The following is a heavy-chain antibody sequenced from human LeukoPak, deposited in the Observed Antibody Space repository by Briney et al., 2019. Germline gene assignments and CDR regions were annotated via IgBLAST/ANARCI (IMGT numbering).Heavy chain of an antibody. J-gene: IGHJ5*02. Sequence: GGSLRLSCAASGFTFSSSWMSWVRQAPGKGLEWVASIKQDGSENFYVDSVKGRFTISRDNAKNSLYLQMNSLRAEDTAVYYCARDPLPWGQGTLVTVSS. CDR1: GFTFSSSW. CDR3: ARDPLP. V-gene: IGHV3-7*01. CDR2: IKQDGSEN.